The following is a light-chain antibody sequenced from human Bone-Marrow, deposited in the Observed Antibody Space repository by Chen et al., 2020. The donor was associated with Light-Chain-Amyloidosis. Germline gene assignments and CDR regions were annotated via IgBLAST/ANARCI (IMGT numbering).Light chain of an antibody. CDR3: SSYTSSSTLV. CDR1: SSDVGAYNY. Sequence: QSCLTQPSSVAGFPWPSTHISRHGTSSDVGAYNYVSWYQQHPGKVPKVMIYDVSNRPSGVSNRFSGSKSGNTASLSISGLQAEDEAHYYCSSYTSSSTLVFGGGTKLTVL. CDR2: DVS. V-gene: IGLV2-14*03. J-gene: IGLJ2*01.